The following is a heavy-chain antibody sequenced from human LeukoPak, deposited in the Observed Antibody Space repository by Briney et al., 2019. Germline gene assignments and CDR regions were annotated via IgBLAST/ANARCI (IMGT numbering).Heavy chain of an antibody. Sequence: GGSLRLSCAASGFTLSSYSMNWVRQAPGKGLEWVSSISSSSSYIYYADSVKGRFTISRDNAKNSLYLQMNSLRAEDTAVYYCASYYDFWSGYYNPFDYWGQGTLVTVSS. J-gene: IGHJ4*02. D-gene: IGHD3-3*01. V-gene: IGHV3-21*01. CDR1: GFTLSSYS. CDR2: ISSSSSYI. CDR3: ASYYDFWSGYYNPFDY.